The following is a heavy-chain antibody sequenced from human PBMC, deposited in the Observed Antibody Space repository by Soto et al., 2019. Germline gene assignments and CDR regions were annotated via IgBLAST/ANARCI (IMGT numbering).Heavy chain of an antibody. CDR1: HGCLDSSGYS. V-gene: IGHV4-39*01. CDR3: VSFCCSNYHQDLIAP. Sequence: SVTLSLTCRVSHGCLDSSGYSFGWIRQPPGEGLEWIGSLYYTRTTYYNSSLKSRVTISTDKSQNQFSLRLSSVTAADTAVYYFVSFCCSNYHQDLIAPCAQGT. D-gene: IGHD1-26*01. CDR2: LYYTRTT. J-gene: IGHJ5*01.